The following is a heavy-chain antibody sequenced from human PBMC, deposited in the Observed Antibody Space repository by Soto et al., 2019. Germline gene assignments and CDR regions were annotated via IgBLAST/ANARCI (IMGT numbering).Heavy chain of an antibody. CDR3: ARSPQYYTPGSSPFDY. D-gene: IGHD3-3*01. Sequence: SETLSLTCTVSGGSISSGDYYWSWIRQPPGRGLEWIGYIYDSGTTYYNPSLRSRVTISADTSKNQFSLSLTSVTAADTAVYYCARSPQYYTPGSSPFDYWGTGTMGTVSS. CDR2: IYDSGTT. J-gene: IGHJ4*03. CDR1: GGSISSGDYY. V-gene: IGHV4-30-4*01.